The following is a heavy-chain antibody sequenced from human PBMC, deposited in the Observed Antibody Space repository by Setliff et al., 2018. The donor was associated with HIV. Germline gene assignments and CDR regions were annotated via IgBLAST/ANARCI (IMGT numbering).Heavy chain of an antibody. D-gene: IGHD6-19*01. CDR1: GYTFTSYD. Sequence: SVKVSCKASGYTFTSYDTNWVRQATGQGLEWMGEIIPLFGTAHYAQRFQGRLTITADDSTSTAYMELSRLKSADTAVYYCARAPAHEHATGWYSSSNRFDPWGRGTLVTVSS. V-gene: IGHV1-69*13. CDR2: IIPLFGTA. CDR3: ARAPAHEHATGWYSSSNRFDP. J-gene: IGHJ5*02.